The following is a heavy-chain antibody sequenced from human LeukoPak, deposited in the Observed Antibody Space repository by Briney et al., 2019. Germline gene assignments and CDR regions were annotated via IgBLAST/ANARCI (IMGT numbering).Heavy chain of an antibody. CDR3: ARDPGSYVGFDY. V-gene: IGHV3-30*04. CDR1: GFTFSSYA. CDR2: ISYDGSNK. D-gene: IGHD1-26*01. J-gene: IGHJ4*02. Sequence: PGGSLRLSCAASGFTFSSYAMHWVRQAPGKGLEWVAVISYDGSNKYYADSVKGRFTISRDNSKNTLYLQMNSLRAEDTAVYYCARDPGSYVGFDYWGQGTLVTLPS.